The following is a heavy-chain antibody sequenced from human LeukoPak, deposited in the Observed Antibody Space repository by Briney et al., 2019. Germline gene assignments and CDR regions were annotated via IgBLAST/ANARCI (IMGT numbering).Heavy chain of an antibody. J-gene: IGHJ4*02. CDR1: GFTFSNYA. Sequence: GRSLRLSCAASGFTFSNYAMHWVRQAPGKGLEWVAVISYDGSNKYYADSVKGRFTISRDNSKNTLYLQMNSLRAEDTAVYYCARDRGFEYSDTGSFDYWGQGTLVTVSS. CDR2: ISYDGSNK. CDR3: ARDRGFEYSDTGSFDY. V-gene: IGHV3-30-3*01. D-gene: IGHD6-6*01.